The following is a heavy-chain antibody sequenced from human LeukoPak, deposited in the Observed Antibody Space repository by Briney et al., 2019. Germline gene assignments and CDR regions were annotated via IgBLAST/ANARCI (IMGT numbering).Heavy chain of an antibody. Sequence: PSETLSLTCAVYGGSFGGYYWSWIRQPPGKGLEWIGEINHSGSTNYNPSLKSRVTISVDTSKNQFSLKLSSVTAADTAVYYCAVEDYWGQGTLVTVSS. CDR3: AVEDY. V-gene: IGHV4-34*01. CDR2: INHSGST. CDR1: GGSFGGYY. J-gene: IGHJ4*02.